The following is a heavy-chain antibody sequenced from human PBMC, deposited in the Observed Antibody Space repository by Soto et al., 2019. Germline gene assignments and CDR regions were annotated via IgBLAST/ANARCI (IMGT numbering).Heavy chain of an antibody. J-gene: IGHJ4*02. V-gene: IGHV4-34*01. CDR3: ARRRQAASFDY. CDR2: INHSGST. D-gene: IGHD6-25*01. Sequence: SETLSLTCAVYGGSFSGYYWSWIRQPPGKGLEWIGEINHSGSTNYNPSLKSRVTISVDTSKNQFSLKLSSVTAADTAVYYCARRRQAASFDYWGQGTLVTVPQ. CDR1: GGSFSGYY.